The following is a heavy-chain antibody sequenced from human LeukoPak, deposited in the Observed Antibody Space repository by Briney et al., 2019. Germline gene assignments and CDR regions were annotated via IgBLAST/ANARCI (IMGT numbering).Heavy chain of an antibody. CDR3: ARGHCGGDCYSDSYYYYYGMDV. CDR2: IIPILGIA. J-gene: IGHJ6*02. Sequence: SVKVSCKASGGTFSSYAISWVRQATGQALEWMGGIIPILGIANYAQKFQGRVTITADKSTSTAYMELSSLRSEDTAVYYCARGHCGGDCYSDSYYYYYGMDVWGQGTTVTVSS. CDR1: GGTFSSYA. D-gene: IGHD2-21*02. V-gene: IGHV1-69*10.